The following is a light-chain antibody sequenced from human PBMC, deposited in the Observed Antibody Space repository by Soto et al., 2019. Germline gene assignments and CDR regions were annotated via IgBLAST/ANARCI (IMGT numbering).Light chain of an antibody. CDR3: CSYAGGNTKL. V-gene: IGLV2-23*01. Sequence: QSVLTQPASVSGSPGQSITISCTGTNSDIGSYNLVSWYQHHPGKAPKLMIYEGSERPSGVSNRFSGSKSGNTASLTISGLQAEDEADYYCCSYAGGNTKLFGGGIQLTVL. CDR2: EGS. CDR1: NSDIGSYNL. J-gene: IGLJ3*02.